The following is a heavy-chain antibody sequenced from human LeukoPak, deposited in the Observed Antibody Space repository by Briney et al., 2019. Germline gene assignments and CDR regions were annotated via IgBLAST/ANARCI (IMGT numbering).Heavy chain of an antibody. CDR3: ARKGPANYYYYYMDV. D-gene: IGHD2-2*01. Sequence: ASVKVSCKASGYTFTRYDINWVRQAPGQGLEWMGWMNPNSGNTGYAQKFQGRVTMTRNTSISTAYMELSSLRSEDTAVYFCARKGPANYYYYYMDVWGKGTTVTVSS. J-gene: IGHJ6*03. V-gene: IGHV1-8*01. CDR1: GYTFTRYD. CDR2: MNPNSGNT.